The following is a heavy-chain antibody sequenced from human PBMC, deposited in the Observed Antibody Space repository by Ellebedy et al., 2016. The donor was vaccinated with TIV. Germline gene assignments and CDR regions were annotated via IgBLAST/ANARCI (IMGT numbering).Heavy chain of an antibody. D-gene: IGHD3-3*01. J-gene: IGHJ6*03. V-gene: IGHV4-31*03. CDR1: GGSISSGGYY. Sequence: SETLSLXXTVSGGSISSGGYYWSWIRQHPGKGLEWIGYIYYSGSTYYNPSLKSRVTISVDTSKNQFSLKLSSVTAADTAVYYCARGPITIFGVVIRYYYYYMDVWGKGTTVTVSS. CDR2: IYYSGST. CDR3: ARGPITIFGVVIRYYYYYMDV.